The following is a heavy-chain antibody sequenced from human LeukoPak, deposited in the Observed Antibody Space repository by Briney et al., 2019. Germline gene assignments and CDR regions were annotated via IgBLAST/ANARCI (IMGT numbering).Heavy chain of an antibody. CDR1: GYTFTRYG. D-gene: IGHD3-10*01. CDR3: GRDYDSGTYYTFY. Sequence: ASVKVSCKASGYTFTRYGISWVRQAPGQGLEWMGWISTYNGKTNYAERLQGRVTMTTDTSTSTAYMELRSLRSDDTAIYYCGRDYDSGTYYTFYWGQGTLVTVSS. V-gene: IGHV1-18*01. J-gene: IGHJ4*02. CDR2: ISTYNGKT.